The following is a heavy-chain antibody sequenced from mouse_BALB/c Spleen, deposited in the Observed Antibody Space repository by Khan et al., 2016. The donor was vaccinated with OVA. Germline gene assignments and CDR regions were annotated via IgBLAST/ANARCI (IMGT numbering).Heavy chain of an antibody. D-gene: IGHD2-1*01. J-gene: IGHJ1*01. V-gene: IGHV9-3-1*01. Sequence: QIQLVQSGPELKKPGETVKISCKASGYTFTNYGMNWVKQAPGKGLKWMGWINTYTGEPTYADDFKGRFAFSLETSASTAYLQINNLKNEDTATYFCARHGNYWYFDDWGAGTTVTVSS. CDR2: INTYTGEP. CDR1: GYTFTNYG. CDR3: ARHGNYWYFDD.